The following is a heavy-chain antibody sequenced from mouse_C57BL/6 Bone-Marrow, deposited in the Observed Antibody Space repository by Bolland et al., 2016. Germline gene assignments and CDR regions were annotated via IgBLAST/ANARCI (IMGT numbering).Heavy chain of an antibody. V-gene: IGHV1-39*01. CDR2: INPNYGTT. Sequence: VINPNYGTTSYNQKFKGKATLTVDKSSRTAYMQLNSLTSEDSAVYYCARDGPAMDYWGQGTS. J-gene: IGHJ4*01. CDR3: ARDGPAMDY.